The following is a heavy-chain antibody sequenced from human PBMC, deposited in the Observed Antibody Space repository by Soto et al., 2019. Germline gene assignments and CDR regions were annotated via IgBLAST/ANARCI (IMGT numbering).Heavy chain of an antibody. CDR3: ARDRFRIAVAGKSLYYYYGMDV. D-gene: IGHD6-19*01. J-gene: IGHJ6*02. CDR1: GFTVSSNY. CDR2: IYSGGST. Sequence: EVQLVESGGGLIQPGGSLRLSCAASGFTVSSNYMSWVRQAPGKGLEWVSVIYSGGSTYYADSVKGRFTISRDNSKNTLYLQMTSLRAEDTAVYYCARDRFRIAVAGKSLYYYYGMDVWGQGTTVTVSS. V-gene: IGHV3-53*01.